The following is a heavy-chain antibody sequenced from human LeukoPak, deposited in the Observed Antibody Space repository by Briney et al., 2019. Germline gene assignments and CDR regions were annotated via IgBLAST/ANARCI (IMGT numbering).Heavy chain of an antibody. D-gene: IGHD2-2*01. CDR2: INPNSGGT. CDR3: ASCRGSGTSCYEWDF. CDR1: GYTFTGYY. V-gene: IGHV1-2*02. J-gene: IGHJ4*02. Sequence: ASVKVSCKASGYTFTGYYMNWVRQAPGQGLEWMGWINPNSGGTNYAQKFQGRVTMTRDTSISTAYMELSSLRSDDTAVYYCASCRGSGTSCYEWDFWGQGTLVTVSA.